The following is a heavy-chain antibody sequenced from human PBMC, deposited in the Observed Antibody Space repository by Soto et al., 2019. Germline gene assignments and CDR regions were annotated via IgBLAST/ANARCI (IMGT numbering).Heavy chain of an antibody. CDR1: GVTFCSYG. CDR2: ISAGGSTT. Sequence: GCSLRLSCAASGVTFCSYGMDGVRKAPGKGLEWVSAISAGGSTTYYTDSVKGRFTISRDNSKNTLYLQMNSLRAEDTAVYYCAKRRAYSSSWYVFQHWGQGTLVTVPQ. D-gene: IGHD6-13*01. J-gene: IGHJ1*01. CDR3: AKRRAYSSSWYVFQH. V-gene: IGHV3-23*01.